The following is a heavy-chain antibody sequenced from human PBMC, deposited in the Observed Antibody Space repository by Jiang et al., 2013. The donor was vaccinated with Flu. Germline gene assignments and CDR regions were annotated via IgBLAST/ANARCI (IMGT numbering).Heavy chain of an antibody. CDR1: GGSISSSSYY. J-gene: IGHJ4*02. CDR2: IYYSGST. V-gene: IGHV4-39*01. CDR3: ARHSAPLDWRYFDY. Sequence: LLKPSETLSLTCTVSGGSISSSSYYWGWIRQPPGKGLEWIGSIYYSGSTYYNPSLKSRVTISVDTSKNQFSLKLSSVTAADTAVYYCARHSAPLDWRYFDYWGQGTLVTVSS. D-gene: IGHD2-21*01.